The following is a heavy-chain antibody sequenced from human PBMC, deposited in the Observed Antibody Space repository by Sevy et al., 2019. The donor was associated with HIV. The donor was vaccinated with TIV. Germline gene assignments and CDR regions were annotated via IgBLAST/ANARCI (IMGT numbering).Heavy chain of an antibody. V-gene: IGHV3-30*18. D-gene: IGHD4-17*01. CDR1: RFTFSLYG. CDR3: AKSMDTVTTLDY. CDR2: ISKDGSNK. J-gene: IGHJ4*02. Sequence: GGSLRLSCAASRFTFSLYGMHWVRQAPGKGLEWVALISKDGSNKYYADSVKGRFTVSRDNSNNTLYLQLDSLGPEDTAMYYCAKSMDTVTTLDYWGPGTLATVSS.